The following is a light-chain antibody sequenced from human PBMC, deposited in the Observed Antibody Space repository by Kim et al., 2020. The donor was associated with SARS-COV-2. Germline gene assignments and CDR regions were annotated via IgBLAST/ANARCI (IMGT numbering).Light chain of an antibody. CDR2: KAS. CDR3: QQYTSNSRT. J-gene: IGKJ1*01. CDR1: EGIGVW. Sequence: DIQMTQSPSTLSAPVGDRVTITCRASEGIGVWLAWYQQRPGKAPNLLMYKASTLASGVPSRFSGSGSGTEFTLTISSLQPDDFATYYCQQYTSNSRTFGQGTKVDIK. V-gene: IGKV1-5*03.